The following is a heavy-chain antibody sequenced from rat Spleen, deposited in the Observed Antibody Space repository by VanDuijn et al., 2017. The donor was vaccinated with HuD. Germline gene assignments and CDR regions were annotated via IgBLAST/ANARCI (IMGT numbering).Heavy chain of an antibody. CDR2: INYDGRST. V-gene: IGHV5-7*01. CDR1: GFIFSDHY. J-gene: IGHJ2*01. D-gene: IGHD1-11*01. Sequence: EVQLVESDGGLVQPGRSLKLSCAASGFIFSDHYVAWVRQAPTKGLEWVATINYDGRSTFYRDSVRDRFTISRDNAKSTLYLQMDSLGSEDTATYYCARRHYGYTDYFDYWGQGVMVTVSS. CDR3: ARRHYGYTDYFDY.